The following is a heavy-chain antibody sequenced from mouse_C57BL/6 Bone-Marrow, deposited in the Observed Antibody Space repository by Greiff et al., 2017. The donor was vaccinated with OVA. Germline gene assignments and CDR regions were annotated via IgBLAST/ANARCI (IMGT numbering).Heavy chain of an antibody. Sequence: QVQLQQSGAELVRPGASVTLSCKASGYTFTDYDMNWVKQTPVHGLEWIGAIDPENGGTAYNQKFKGKAILTADKYSSTAYMELRSLTSEASAVYYYTRGSGNYYAMDYWGQGTSVTVSS. V-gene: IGHV1-15*01. J-gene: IGHJ4*01. CDR3: TRGSGNYYAMDY. CDR1: GYTFTDYD. CDR2: IDPENGGT. D-gene: IGHD1-3*01.